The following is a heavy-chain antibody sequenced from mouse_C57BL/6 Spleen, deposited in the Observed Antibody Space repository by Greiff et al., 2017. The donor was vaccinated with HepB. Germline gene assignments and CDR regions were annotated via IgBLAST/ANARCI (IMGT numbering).Heavy chain of an antibody. V-gene: IGHV1-4*01. J-gene: IGHJ2*01. D-gene: IGHD2-2*01. CDR3: ARGGYDESYFDY. CDR1: GYTFTSYT. CDR2: INPSSGYT. Sequence: VQLKQSGAELARPGASVKMSCKASGYTFTSYTMHWVKQRPGQGLEWIGYINPSSGYTKYNQKFKDKATLTADKSSSTAYMQLSSLTSEDSAVYYCARGGYDESYFDYWGQGTTLTVSS.